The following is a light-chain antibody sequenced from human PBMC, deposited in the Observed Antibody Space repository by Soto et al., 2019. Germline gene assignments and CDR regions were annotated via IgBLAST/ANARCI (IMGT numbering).Light chain of an antibody. V-gene: IGKV3-11*01. CDR2: DAF. Sequence: PGTLSVSPWERDTLSFRASQSVSNNLAWYQQKPGQAPRLLIYDAFSRATGIPARFSGSGSGTDFTLTISSLEPEDSAIYYCQQRNIWPPVTFGQGTRLEIK. CDR1: QSVSNN. CDR3: QQRNIWPPVT. J-gene: IGKJ5*01.